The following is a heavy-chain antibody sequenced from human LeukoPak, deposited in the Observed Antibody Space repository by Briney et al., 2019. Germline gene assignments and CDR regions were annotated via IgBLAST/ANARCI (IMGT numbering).Heavy chain of an antibody. Sequence: GGSLRLSCAASGFPFSSYSMNWVRQAPGKGLEWVSYISSSGSTMYYADSVKGRFTISRDNAKNTLYLQMSGLRAEDTAVYYCARGLSIAVASGMDVWGQGTTVTVSS. V-gene: IGHV3-48*01. CDR2: ISSSGSTM. D-gene: IGHD6-19*01. J-gene: IGHJ6*02. CDR1: GFPFSSYS. CDR3: ARGLSIAVASGMDV.